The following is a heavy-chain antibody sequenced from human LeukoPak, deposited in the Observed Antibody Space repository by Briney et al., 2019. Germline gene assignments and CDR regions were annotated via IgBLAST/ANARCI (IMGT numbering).Heavy chain of an antibody. J-gene: IGHJ4*02. CDR2: INPDRGGT. V-gene: IGHV1-18*04. Sequence: GASVKVSCKASGYTFTGYCIHWVRQAPGQALEWMGLINPDRGGTTYAQKLQGRVTMTTDTSTSTAYMELRSLRSDDTAVYYCARDYGLSPLRIDYWGQGTLVTVSS. CDR1: GYTFTGYC. D-gene: IGHD3-3*01. CDR3: ARDYGLSPLRIDY.